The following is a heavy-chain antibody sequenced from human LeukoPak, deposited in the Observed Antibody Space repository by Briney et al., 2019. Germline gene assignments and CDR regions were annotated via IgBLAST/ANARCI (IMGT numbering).Heavy chain of an antibody. CDR2: ISGDGGST. Sequence: QPGGSLRLSCAASGFTFDDYAMHWVRQAPGKGLEWVSLISGDGGSTYYADSVKGRFTISRDNSKNSLYLQMNSLRTEDTALYYCGKVRFLEWFGFDYWGQGTLVTVSS. D-gene: IGHD3-3*01. J-gene: IGHJ4*02. CDR1: GFTFDDYA. V-gene: IGHV3-43*02. CDR3: GKVRFLEWFGFDY.